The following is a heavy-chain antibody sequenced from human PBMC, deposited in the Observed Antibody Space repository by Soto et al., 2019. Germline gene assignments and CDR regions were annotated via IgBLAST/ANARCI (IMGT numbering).Heavy chain of an antibody. CDR1: GFTFSNYW. D-gene: IGHD1-1*01. J-gene: IGHJ4*02. CDR3: ARDNWNSY. Sequence: VQLVESGGGLVQPGGSLRLSCAASGFTFSNYWIHWVRQGPGKGLVWVARVKSDGSSTSYADSVKGRFTISRENAKDTLYLQLNSLRVEDTAVYYCARDNWNSYWGQGTLVTVSS. CDR2: VKSDGSST. V-gene: IGHV3-74*01.